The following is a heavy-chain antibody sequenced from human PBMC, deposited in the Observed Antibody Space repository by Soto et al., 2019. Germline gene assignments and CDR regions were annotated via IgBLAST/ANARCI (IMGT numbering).Heavy chain of an antibody. J-gene: IGHJ5*02. CDR2: ISGSGGST. Sequence: EVQLLESGGGLVQPGGSLRLSCAASGFTFSSYAMSWVRQAPGKGLEWVSVISGSGGSTYYADSVKGRFTISRDNSKNTLYLQMNSLRAEDTAVYYCAKDRNSWYPRPVNWFDPWGQGTLVTVSS. V-gene: IGHV3-23*01. CDR1: GFTFSSYA. D-gene: IGHD6-13*01. CDR3: AKDRNSWYPRPVNWFDP.